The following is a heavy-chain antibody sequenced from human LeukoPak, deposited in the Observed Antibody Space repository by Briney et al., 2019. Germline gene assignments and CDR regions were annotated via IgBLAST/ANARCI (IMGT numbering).Heavy chain of an antibody. CDR3: AKTYYYGSGSYPIGAFDI. CDR1: GFTFSSYA. CDR2: ISGSGGST. V-gene: IGHV3-23*01. D-gene: IGHD3-10*01. J-gene: IGHJ3*02. Sequence: GGSLRLSCAASGFTFSSYAMSWVRQAPGKGLEWVSAISGSGGSTYYADSVKGRFTISRDNSKNTLYLQMNSLRAEDTAVYYCAKTYYYGSGSYPIGAFDIWGQGTMVTVSS.